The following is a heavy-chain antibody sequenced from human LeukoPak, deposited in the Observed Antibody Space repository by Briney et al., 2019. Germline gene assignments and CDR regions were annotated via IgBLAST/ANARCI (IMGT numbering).Heavy chain of an antibody. Sequence: PGGSLRLSCAASGFTFSDYYMSWIRQAPGKGLEWVSYISSSGSTIYYADSVKGRFTISRDNAKNSLYLQMNSLRAEDTAVYYCAKGARGGGVIVNLYYYYYGMDVWGQGTTVTVSS. V-gene: IGHV3-11*01. CDR1: GFTFSDYY. CDR3: AKGARGGGVIVNLYYYYYGMDV. J-gene: IGHJ6*02. D-gene: IGHD3-16*02. CDR2: ISSSGSTI.